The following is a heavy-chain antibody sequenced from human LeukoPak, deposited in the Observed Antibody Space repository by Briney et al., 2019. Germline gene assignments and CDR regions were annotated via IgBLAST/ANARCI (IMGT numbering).Heavy chain of an antibody. CDR2: INHSGST. CDR1: GGSFSGYY. Sequence: PSETLSLTCAVYGGSFSGYYWNWIRQAPGKGLEWIGEINHSGSTNYNPSLKSRVTISVDTSKNQFSLKLSSVTAADTAVYYCARAGADYFDYWGQGTLVTVSS. V-gene: IGHV4-34*01. CDR3: ARAGADYFDY. J-gene: IGHJ4*02. D-gene: IGHD1-1*01.